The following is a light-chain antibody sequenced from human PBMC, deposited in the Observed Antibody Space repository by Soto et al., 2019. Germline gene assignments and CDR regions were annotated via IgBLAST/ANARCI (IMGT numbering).Light chain of an antibody. CDR3: KSRTTRNTLV. J-gene: IGLJ3*02. V-gene: IGLV2-14*01. CDR1: SSDVGGYNY. CDR2: EVT. Sequence: QSALTQPASVSGSPGQSIPISCTGTSSDVGGYNYVSWYQQHPGKAPKLIIYEVTHRPSGVSSRFYGSRSGNTASLTISGLQAEYEADYYCKSRTTRNTLVFGGGTKLTVL.